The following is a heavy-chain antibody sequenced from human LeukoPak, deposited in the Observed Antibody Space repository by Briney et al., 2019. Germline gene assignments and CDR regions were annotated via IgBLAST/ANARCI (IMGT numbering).Heavy chain of an antibody. Sequence: ASVKVSCKASGYTFTNYGISWVRQAPGQGLDWMGWISGYNGNTNYAPKVQGRVTMTTDTYTSTAYMELRSLRSDDTAVYYCARDGAWGYCSESSCYAGLGNNWLDPWGQGTLVTVSS. CDR3: ARDGAWGYCSESSCYAGLGNNWLDP. J-gene: IGHJ5*02. V-gene: IGHV1-18*01. D-gene: IGHD2-15*01. CDR2: ISGYNGNT. CDR1: GYTFTNYG.